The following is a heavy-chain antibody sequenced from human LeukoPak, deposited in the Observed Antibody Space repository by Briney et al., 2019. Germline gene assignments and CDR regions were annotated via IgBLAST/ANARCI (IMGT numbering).Heavy chain of an antibody. CDR1: GGTFSSYA. D-gene: IGHD3-10*01. V-gene: IGHV1-69*13. CDR2: IIPIFGTA. J-gene: IGHJ4*02. CDR3: AREYGSGSYTGIDY. Sequence: VASVKVSCKASGGTFSSYAISWVRQAPGQGLEWMGGIIPIFGTANYAQKFQGRVTITADESTSTAYMELSSLRSEDTAVYYCAREYGSGSYTGIDYWGQGTLVTVSS.